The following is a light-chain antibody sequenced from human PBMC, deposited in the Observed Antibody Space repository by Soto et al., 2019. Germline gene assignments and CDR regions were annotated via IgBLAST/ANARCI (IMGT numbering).Light chain of an antibody. CDR2: DVS. CDR3: CSYAGSYTGV. J-gene: IGLJ1*01. CDR1: SSDVGGYNY. Sequence: QSALTQPRSVSGSPGQSVTISCTGTSSDVGGYNYVSWYQQHPGKAPKLMIYDVSKRPSGVPDRFSGSKSGNTASLTISGLQAQDEARYYCCSYAGSYTGVFGTGTKLTVL. V-gene: IGLV2-11*01.